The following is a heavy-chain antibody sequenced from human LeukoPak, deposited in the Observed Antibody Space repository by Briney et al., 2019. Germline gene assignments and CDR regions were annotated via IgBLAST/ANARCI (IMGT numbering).Heavy chain of an antibody. Sequence: SETLSLTCAVYGGSFSGYYWSWIRQPPGKGLEWIGEINHSGSTNYNPSLKSRVTISVDTSKNQFSLKLSSVTAVDTAVYYCARGSHSSGYYYDYWGQGTLVTVSS. D-gene: IGHD3-22*01. CDR3: ARGSHSSGYYYDY. J-gene: IGHJ4*02. V-gene: IGHV4-34*01. CDR1: GGSFSGYY. CDR2: INHSGST.